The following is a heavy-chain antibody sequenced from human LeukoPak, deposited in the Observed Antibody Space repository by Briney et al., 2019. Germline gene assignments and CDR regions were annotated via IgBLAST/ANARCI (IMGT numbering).Heavy chain of an antibody. CDR3: ARHDFDLPMIYSFFVH. Sequence: ASAKVSCKASGYTFTKYYMNWVRRAPGQGLEWMGIMHPTGDSTNYAQKFQGRVTLTRDTSTGTFYMELSSLTSEDTAVYYCARHDFDLPMIYSFFVHWGQGTLVTVSS. J-gene: IGHJ5*02. D-gene: IGHD3-3*01. CDR2: MHPTGDST. V-gene: IGHV1-46*01. CDR1: GYTFTKYY.